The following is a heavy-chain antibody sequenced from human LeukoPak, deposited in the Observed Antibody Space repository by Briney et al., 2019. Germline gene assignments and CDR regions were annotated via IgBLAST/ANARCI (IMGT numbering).Heavy chain of an antibody. CDR3: ARDGLEVGAIVGFRYY. CDR1: GGSIRDYY. V-gene: IGHV4-59*12. CDR2: IYYSGNT. J-gene: IGHJ4*02. D-gene: IGHD1-26*01. Sequence: SETLSLTCTVSGGSIRDYYWSWIRQPPGKGLEWIGYIYYSGNTNYNPSLKSRVAIPLDTSKNQFSLRLTSVTAADTAVYYCARDGLEVGAIVGFRYYWGQGTLVTVSS.